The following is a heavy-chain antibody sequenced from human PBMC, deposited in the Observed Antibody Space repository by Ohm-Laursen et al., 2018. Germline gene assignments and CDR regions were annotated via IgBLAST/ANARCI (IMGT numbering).Heavy chain of an antibody. J-gene: IGHJ3*02. V-gene: IGHV3-66*01. CDR1: GFTVSSNN. Sequence: SLRLSCTASGFTVSSNNMSWVRQAPGKGLEWVSVIYSGGSTYYADSVKGRFTISRDNSKNTLYLQMNSLRAEDTAVYYCARVASYSGYDDAFDIWGQGTMVTVSS. CDR2: IYSGGST. CDR3: ARVASYSGYDDAFDI. D-gene: IGHD3-22*01.